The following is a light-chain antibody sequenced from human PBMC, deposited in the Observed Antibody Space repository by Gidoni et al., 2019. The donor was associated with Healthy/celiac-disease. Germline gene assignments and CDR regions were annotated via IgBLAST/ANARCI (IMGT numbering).Light chain of an antibody. CDR2: DAS. J-gene: IGKJ4*01. CDR1: HDISNS. CDR3: QQYDNLPLT. V-gene: IGKV1-33*01. Sequence: DIQMTQSPSSLSASVGNKVTITCQASHDISNSLNWYQQKPGKAPKLLMYDASNLKTRVPSRFSGSGSRTDFTFTISSLQPEYIATYYCQQYDNLPLTFGGGTKVEIK.